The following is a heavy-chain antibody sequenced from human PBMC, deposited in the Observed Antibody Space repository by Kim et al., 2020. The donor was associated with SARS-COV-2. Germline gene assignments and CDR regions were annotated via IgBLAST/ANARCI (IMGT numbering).Heavy chain of an antibody. CDR3: AKSRMGYTYGKFDY. D-gene: IGHD5-18*01. Sequence: YADSVKGRFAISRDTTKTTLYLQLHSLRAEDTAVYYCAKSRMGYTYGKFDYWGQGTRVTVSS. J-gene: IGHJ4*02. V-gene: IGHV3-23*01.